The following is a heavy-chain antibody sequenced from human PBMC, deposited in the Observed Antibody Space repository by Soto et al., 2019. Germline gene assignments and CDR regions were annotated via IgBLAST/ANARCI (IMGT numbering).Heavy chain of an antibody. CDR3: ARGVSYRWVY. CDR2: VHHSGTT. CDR1: GGYVNTDYW. V-gene: IGHV4-4*02. J-gene: IGHJ4*02. D-gene: IGHD3-16*02. Sequence: PSETLSLTGAVSGGYVNTDYWWSWVRQPPGKGLEWIGEVHHSGTTNYRQSLTSRLTMSVDKAGKQVSLELTSVAAADTAVYYCARGVSYRWVYWGQGTLVTVSS.